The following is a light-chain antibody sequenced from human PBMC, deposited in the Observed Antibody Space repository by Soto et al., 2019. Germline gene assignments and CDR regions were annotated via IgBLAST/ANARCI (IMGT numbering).Light chain of an antibody. Sequence: EIVLTQSPATLSLSPGERSTLSCRASQSVNYYLAWYQQKPGQAPRLLIYAASTRATGIPDRFSGSGSGTEFTLTISSLQPEDFATYYCQQHGQWPITFGQGTRLEIK. CDR3: QQHGQWPIT. CDR1: QSVNYY. CDR2: AAS. V-gene: IGKV3-11*01. J-gene: IGKJ5*01.